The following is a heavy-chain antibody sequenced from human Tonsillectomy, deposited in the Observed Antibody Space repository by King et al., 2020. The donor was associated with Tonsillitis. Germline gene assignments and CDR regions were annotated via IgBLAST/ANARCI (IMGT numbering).Heavy chain of an antibody. CDR1: GDTFSNYA. Sequence: QLVQSGAEVKKPGSSVKVSCKASGDTFSNYAISWVRQAPGQGLEWMGVIIPMFDTTNYAQKLQGRGTITADESRGTAYLELSSLRSEDTGVYYCARVGEGGPSSYYGMDVWGQGTTVTVSS. V-gene: IGHV1-69*12. J-gene: IGHJ6*02. CDR3: ARVGEGGPSSYYGMDV. CDR2: IIPMFDTT. D-gene: IGHD3-16*01.